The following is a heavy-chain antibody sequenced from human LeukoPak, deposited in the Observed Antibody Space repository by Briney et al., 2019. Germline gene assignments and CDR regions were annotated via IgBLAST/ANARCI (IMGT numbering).Heavy chain of an antibody. Sequence: ASVTVSCKTSGYTFSTYSITWVRQAPGQGLEWMGWISTYNGDTIYAQRLQGRLTLTTDTSTGTAYMDLRSLRSDDTAVIYCARIRSNSWPPFPDHWGQGTLLIVSS. CDR3: ARIRSNSWPPFPDH. V-gene: IGHV1-18*01. D-gene: IGHD2/OR15-2a*01. CDR2: ISTYNGDT. J-gene: IGHJ5*02. CDR1: GYTFSTYS.